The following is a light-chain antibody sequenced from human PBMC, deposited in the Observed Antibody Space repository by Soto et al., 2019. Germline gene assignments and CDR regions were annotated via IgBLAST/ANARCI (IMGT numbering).Light chain of an antibody. V-gene: IGKV1-8*01. CDR1: QGISSY. J-gene: IGKJ1*01. CDR2: AAS. CDR3: QQYYSYPWT. Sequence: AIRMTQSPSSFSASTGDRVTITCRASQGISSYLAWYQQKPGKAPKLLIYAASTLQSGVPSRFSGSGSGTDFTLPISCLQSEDFATYYCQQYYSYPWTCGQGTKVEIK.